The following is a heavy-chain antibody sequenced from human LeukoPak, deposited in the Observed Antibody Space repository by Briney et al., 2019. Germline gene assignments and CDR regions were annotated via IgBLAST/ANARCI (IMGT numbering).Heavy chain of an antibody. CDR3: ASGQFLVSNDY. CDR1: GGSVSGGSYY. D-gene: IGHD5/OR15-5a*01. CDR2: FYYTGST. Sequence: PSETLSLTCTVSGGSVSGGSYYWSWIRQPPGKGLEWIGYFYYTGSTNYNPSLESRVTISVDTSKNQFSLRLSSVTAADTAVYYCASGQFLVSNDYWGQGILVTVSS. V-gene: IGHV4-61*01. J-gene: IGHJ4*02.